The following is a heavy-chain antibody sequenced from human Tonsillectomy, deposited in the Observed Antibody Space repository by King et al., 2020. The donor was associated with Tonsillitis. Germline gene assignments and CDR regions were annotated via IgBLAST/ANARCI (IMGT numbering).Heavy chain of an antibody. CDR2: INSDGGNT. D-gene: IGHD6-19*01. V-gene: IGHV3-64D*06. Sequence: VQLVESGGGLVQPGGSLRLSCSASGFTFSSHYMHWVRQAPGKRLEYVSAINSDGGNTYYADSVKGRFTISRDNSKNTLYLQMSSLRPEDTAVYYCVKRVFWHGSGWAKWYFDLWGRGTLVTVSS. CDR1: GFTFSSHY. CDR3: VKRVFWHGSGWAKWYFDL. J-gene: IGHJ2*01.